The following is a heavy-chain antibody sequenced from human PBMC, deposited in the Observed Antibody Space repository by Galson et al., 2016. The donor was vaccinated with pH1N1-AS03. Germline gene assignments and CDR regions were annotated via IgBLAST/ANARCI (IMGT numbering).Heavy chain of an antibody. CDR1: GGSINSYY. Sequence: SETLSLTCTVSGGSINSYYWTWIRQPPGKGLEWIGQIYYTGDIIYTPSLRSRVTISVDTSKNQLSLSLSSVTAADTAVYYCDIHLRNSYSMDVWGQGTTVTVSS. CDR2: IYYTGDI. CDR3: DIHLRNSYSMDV. D-gene: IGHD2-21*01. J-gene: IGHJ6*02. V-gene: IGHV4-59*12.